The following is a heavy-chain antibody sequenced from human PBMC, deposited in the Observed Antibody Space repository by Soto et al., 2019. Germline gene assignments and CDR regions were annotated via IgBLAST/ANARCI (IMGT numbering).Heavy chain of an antibody. CDR3: ARDLAAAGIVAY. CDR1: GYTFTRYG. CDR2: ISAYNGNT. D-gene: IGHD6-13*01. Sequence: ASVKVSCKASGYTFTRYGISWVRQAPGQGLEWMGWISAYNGNTNYAQKLQGRVTMTTDTSTSTAYMELRSLRSDDTAVYYCARDLAAAGIVAYWGQGTLVRVSS. J-gene: IGHJ4*02. V-gene: IGHV1-18*01.